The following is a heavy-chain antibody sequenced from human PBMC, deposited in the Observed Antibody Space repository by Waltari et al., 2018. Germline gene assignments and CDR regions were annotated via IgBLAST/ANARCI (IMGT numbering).Heavy chain of an antibody. J-gene: IGHJ4*02. CDR3: ARARSGSYGDY. V-gene: IGHV3-48*04. CDR1: GFTFSSYS. CDR2: ISSSSSTI. D-gene: IGHD1-26*01. Sequence: EVQLVESGGDLVQPGGSLRLSCAASGFTFSSYSMNWVRQAPGKGLEWVSYISSSSSTIYYADSVKGRFTISRDNAKNSLYLQMNSLRAEDTAVYYCARARSGSYGDYWGQGTLVTVSS.